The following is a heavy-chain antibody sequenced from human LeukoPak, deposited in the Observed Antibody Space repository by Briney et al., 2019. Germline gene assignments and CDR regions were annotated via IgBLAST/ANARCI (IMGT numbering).Heavy chain of an antibody. CDR1: GYSFTSYW. CDR3: ARHRDHIVVVPAAGDAFDI. J-gene: IGHJ3*02. CDR2: IYPGDSDT. Sequence: GESLKISCKGSGYSFTSYWIGWVRQMPGKGLKGMGIIYPGDSDTRYSPSFQGQVTISADKSISTAYLQWSSLKASDTAMYYCARHRDHIVVVPAAGDAFDIWGQGTMVTVSS. V-gene: IGHV5-51*01. D-gene: IGHD2-2*01.